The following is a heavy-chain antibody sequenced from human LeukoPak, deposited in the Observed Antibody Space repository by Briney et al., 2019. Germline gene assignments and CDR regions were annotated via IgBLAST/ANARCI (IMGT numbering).Heavy chain of an antibody. D-gene: IGHD5-12*01. CDR3: AREDGGYPDY. V-gene: IGHV3-21*01. CDR1: GFTFSSYE. CDR2: ISSSSSYI. Sequence: GGSLRLSCAASGFTFSSYEMNWVRRAPGKGLEWVSSISSSSSYIYYADSVKGRFTISRDNAKNSLYLQMNSLRAEDTAVYYCAREDGGYPDYWGQGTLVTVSS. J-gene: IGHJ4*02.